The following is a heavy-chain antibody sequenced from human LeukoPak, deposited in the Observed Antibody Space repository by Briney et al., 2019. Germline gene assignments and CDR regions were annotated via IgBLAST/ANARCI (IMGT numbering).Heavy chain of an antibody. J-gene: IGHJ6*02. CDR2: IYSGGST. CDR3: ARGPAAAAYYYYGMDV. V-gene: IGHV3-53*01. CDR1: GFTVSSNY. Sequence: PGGSLRLSCAASGFTVSSNYMSWVRQAPGKGLEWVSVIYSGGSTYYADSVKGRFTISRDNSKNTLYLQMNSLRAEDTAVYYCARGPAAAAYYYYGMDVWGQGTTVTVSS. D-gene: IGHD6-13*01.